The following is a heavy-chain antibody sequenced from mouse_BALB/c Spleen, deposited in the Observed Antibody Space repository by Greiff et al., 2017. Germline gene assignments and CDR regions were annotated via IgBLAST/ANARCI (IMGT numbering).Heavy chain of an antibody. CDR1: GYTFTSYY. CDR3: TREVRPAWFAY. J-gene: IGHJ3*01. D-gene: IGHD2-14*01. V-gene: IGHV1S81*02. CDR2: INPSNGGT. Sequence: VQLQQSGAELVKPGASVKLSCKASGYTFTSYYMYWVKQRPGQGLECIGEINPSNGGTNFNEKFKSKATLTVDKSSSTAYMQLSSLTSEDSAVYYCTREVRPAWFAYWGQGTLVTVSA.